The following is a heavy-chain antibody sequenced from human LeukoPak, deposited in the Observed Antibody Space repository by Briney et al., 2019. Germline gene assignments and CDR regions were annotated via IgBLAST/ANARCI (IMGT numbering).Heavy chain of an antibody. D-gene: IGHD3-10*01. CDR1: GFTFSSYG. CDR3: VRDYYGSGDY. J-gene: IGHJ4*02. Sequence: PGGSLRLSCAASGFTFSSYGMHWVRQAPGKGLVWVSRISSDGSTTMYADSVKGRFTISRDNAKNTLYLQMNSLRAEDTAVYFCVRDYYGSGDYWGQGTLVTVSS. CDR2: ISSDGSTT. V-gene: IGHV3-74*03.